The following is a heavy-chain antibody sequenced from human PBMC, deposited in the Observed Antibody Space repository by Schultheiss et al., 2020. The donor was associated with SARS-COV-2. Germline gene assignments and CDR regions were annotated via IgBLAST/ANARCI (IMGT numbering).Heavy chain of an antibody. D-gene: IGHD6-13*01. J-gene: IGHJ4*02. CDR1: GYIFTNYG. CDR2: ISAYNGNT. V-gene: IGHV1-18*01. Sequence: ASVKVSCKTSGYIFTNYGISWVRQAPGQGLEWMGWISAYNGNTNSAQNLQDRVTMTTDTSATTAYMELRGLTSDDTAVYFCARGPLGIAAAGTSHYWGQGTLVTVSS. CDR3: ARGPLGIAAAGTSHY.